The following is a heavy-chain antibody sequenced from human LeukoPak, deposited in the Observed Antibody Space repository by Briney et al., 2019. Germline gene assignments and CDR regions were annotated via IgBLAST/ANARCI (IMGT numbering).Heavy chain of an antibody. V-gene: IGHV4-34*01. J-gene: IGHJ5*02. Sequence: SETLSLTCAVYGGSFSGYYWSWIRQPPGKGLEWIGEINHSGSTNYNPSLKSRATISVDTSKNQFSLKLSFVTAADTAVYYCARGIRGYCSGGSCYSNRFDPWGQGTLVTVSS. D-gene: IGHD2-15*01. CDR2: INHSGST. CDR3: ARGIRGYCSGGSCYSNRFDP. CDR1: GGSFSGYY.